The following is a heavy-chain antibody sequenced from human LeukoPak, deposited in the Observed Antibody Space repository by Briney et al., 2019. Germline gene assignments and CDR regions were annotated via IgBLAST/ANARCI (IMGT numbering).Heavy chain of an antibody. Sequence: SSVKVSCKASGYSFTSYGISWVRQAPRQPLEWMGGIIPILYKTNYAQNFQARVTSTTDESTSTAYMELSSLRSEDTAVYYCARGRGPYYYGSGSYTPLDFDYWGQGTLVTVSS. CDR3: ARGRGPYYYGSGSYTPLDFDY. V-gene: IGHV1-69*05. CDR2: IIPILYKT. CDR1: GYSFTSYG. J-gene: IGHJ4*02. D-gene: IGHD3-10*01.